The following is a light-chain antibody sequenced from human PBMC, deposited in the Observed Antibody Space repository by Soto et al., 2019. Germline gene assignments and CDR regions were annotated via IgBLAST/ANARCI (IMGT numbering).Light chain of an antibody. J-gene: IGLJ1*01. CDR3: AAWDDSLNAYV. Sequence: QSALTQPPSASGTPGQRVTISCSGSSSNVGSNTVNWYQQLPGTAPKLLIYSNNQRPSGVPDRFSGSKSGTSASLAISGLQSGDEADYYCAAWDDSLNAYVFATGTRSPS. CDR2: SNN. V-gene: IGLV1-44*01. CDR1: SSNVGSNT.